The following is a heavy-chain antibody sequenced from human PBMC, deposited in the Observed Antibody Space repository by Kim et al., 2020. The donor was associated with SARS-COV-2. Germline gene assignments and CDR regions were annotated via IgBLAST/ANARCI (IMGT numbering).Heavy chain of an antibody. CDR2: ISYDGSNK. CDR3: ARAKPSSSPFDY. J-gene: IGHJ4*02. V-gene: IGHV3-30*04. Sequence: GGSLRLSCAVSGFTFSSYAMHWVRQAPGKGLEWVAVISYDGSNKYYVDSVKGRFTISRDNSKNTLYLQMNSLRAEDTAVYYCARAKPSSSPFDYWGQGTLVTVSS. CDR1: GFTFSSYA. D-gene: IGHD6-6*01.